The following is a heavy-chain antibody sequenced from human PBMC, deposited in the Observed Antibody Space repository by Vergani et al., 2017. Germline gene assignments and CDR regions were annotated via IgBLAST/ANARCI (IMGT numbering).Heavy chain of an antibody. CDR2: ITPFNGNT. J-gene: IGHJ4*02. CDR3: ARVGTSSNRDYFDY. V-gene: IGHV1-45*02. D-gene: IGHD2-2*01. Sequence: QMQLVQSGAEVKKTGSSVKVSCKASGYTFTYRYLHWVRQAPGQALEWMGWITPFNGNTNYAQKFQDRVTITRDRSMSTAYMELSNLRSDDTAVYYCARVGTSSNRDYFDYWGQGTLVTVSS. CDR1: GYTFTYRY.